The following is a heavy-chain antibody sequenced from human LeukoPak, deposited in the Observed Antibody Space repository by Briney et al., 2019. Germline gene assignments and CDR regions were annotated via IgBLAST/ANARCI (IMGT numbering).Heavy chain of an antibody. CDR2: ISYDGSNK. CDR3: ARDPGWELPNWWFDP. V-gene: IGHV3-30-3*01. CDR1: GFTFSSYA. D-gene: IGHD1-26*01. J-gene: IGHJ5*02. Sequence: PGRSLRLSCAASGFTFSSYAMHWVRQAPGKGLQWVAVISYDGSNKYYADSVKGRFTISRDNSKNTLYLQMNSLRAEDTAVYYCARDPGWELPNWWFDPWGQGTLVTVSS.